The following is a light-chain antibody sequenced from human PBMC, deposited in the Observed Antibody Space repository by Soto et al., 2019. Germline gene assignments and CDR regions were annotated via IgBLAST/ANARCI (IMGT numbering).Light chain of an antibody. J-gene: IGKJ2*01. V-gene: IGKV1-5*03. CDR1: QSISDS. CDR2: KAS. CDR3: QQYKSFPYT. Sequence: DIPMTQSPSTLSAFVGDRVTITCRASQSISDSLDWYQQKPGKAPKLLIYKASNLESGVPSRFSGSGSGTDFARTFSSLQPDDFATYYCQQYKSFPYTFGQGTKLDIQ.